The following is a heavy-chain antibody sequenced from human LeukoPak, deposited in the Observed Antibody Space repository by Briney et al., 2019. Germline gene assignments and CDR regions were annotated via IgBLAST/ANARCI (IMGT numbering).Heavy chain of an antibody. V-gene: IGHV3-74*01. D-gene: IGHD5-12*01. CDR3: ARALPEYSGYDFEGDY. Sequence: GGSLRLSCAASGFTFSSYWMHWVRQAPGKGLVWFSRINSDGSSTSYADSVKGRFTISRDNAKNTLYLQMNSLRAEDTAVYYCARALPEYSGYDFEGDYWGQGTLVTVSS. CDR1: GFTFSSYW. J-gene: IGHJ4*02. CDR2: INSDGSST.